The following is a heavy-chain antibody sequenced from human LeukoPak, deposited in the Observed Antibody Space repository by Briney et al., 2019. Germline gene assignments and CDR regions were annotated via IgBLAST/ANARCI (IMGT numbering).Heavy chain of an antibody. CDR1: GASLTNSSFY. J-gene: IGHJ5*02. Sequence: SETLSLTCTVSGASLTNSSFYRALIRQPPGKGLEWIGTIYYTGTAYYNPSLKSRVTISVDTSKNQFSLKLRSVTAADTAVYYCAKTTVNSKGVPNWFDPWGQGTLVTVSS. CDR2: IYYTGTA. D-gene: IGHD4-17*01. CDR3: AKTTVNSKGVPNWFDP. V-gene: IGHV4-39*01.